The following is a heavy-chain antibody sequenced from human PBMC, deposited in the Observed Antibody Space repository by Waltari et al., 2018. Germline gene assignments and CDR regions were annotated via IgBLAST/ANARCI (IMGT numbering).Heavy chain of an antibody. CDR2: ISPYNGNT. J-gene: IGHJ5*02. CDR3: ARVGEVVAATPKNWFDP. D-gene: IGHD2-15*01. CDR1: GYTFTSYG. Sequence: QVQLVQSGAEVKKPGASVKVSCKASGYTFTSYGISWGRQAPGQGLEWMGWISPYNGNTHNAPKLQGRVTVTTATSTSTPYMELRSLRSDDTAVYYCARVGEVVAATPKNWFDPWGQGTLVTVSS. V-gene: IGHV1-18*04.